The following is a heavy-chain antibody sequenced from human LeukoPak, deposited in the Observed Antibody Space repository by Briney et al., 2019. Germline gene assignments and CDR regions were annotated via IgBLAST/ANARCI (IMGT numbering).Heavy chain of an antibody. D-gene: IGHD2-2*01. CDR3: AKEPREYCSRTSCPNWIDA. J-gene: IGHJ5*02. CDR1: GFTFSIYA. Sequence: GGSLRLSCAASGFTFSIYAMSWVRQAPGKGLEWVSAISASGGTTYYADSVKGRFTISRDNSKNTLYLQTSGLRAEDTAVYYCAKEPREYCSRTSCPNWIDASGQGTLVAVSS. V-gene: IGHV3-23*01. CDR2: ISASGGTT.